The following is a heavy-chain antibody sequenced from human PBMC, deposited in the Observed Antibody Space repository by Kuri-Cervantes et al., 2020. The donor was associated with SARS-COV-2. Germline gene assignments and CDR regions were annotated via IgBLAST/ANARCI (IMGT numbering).Heavy chain of an antibody. Sequence: LRLSCTVSGGSISSGDYYWSWIRQPPGKGLEWIGYIYYSGSTYYNPSLKSRVTMSVDTSKNQFSLKLSSVTAADTAVYYCARDSKDKNPTYYYDSSGYYYLSAFDIWGQGTMVTVSS. CDR2: IYYSGST. CDR1: GGSISSGDYY. J-gene: IGHJ3*02. V-gene: IGHV4-30-4*08. CDR3: ARDSKDKNPTYYYDSSGYYYLSAFDI. D-gene: IGHD3-22*01.